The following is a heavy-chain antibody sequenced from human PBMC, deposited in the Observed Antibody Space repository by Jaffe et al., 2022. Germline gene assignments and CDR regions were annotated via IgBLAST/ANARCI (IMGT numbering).Heavy chain of an antibody. D-gene: IGHD3-3*01. Sequence: EVQLVESGGGLVKPGGSLRLSCAASGFTFSSYSMNWVRQAPGKGLEWVSSISSSSSYIYYADSVKGRFTISRDNAKNSLYLQMNSLRAEDTAVYYCARGGDDLTIFGGIGCPPSHWGQGTLVTVSS. J-gene: IGHJ4*02. CDR3: ARGGDDLTIFGGIGCPPSH. CDR1: GFTFSSYS. CDR2: ISSSSSYI. V-gene: IGHV3-21*01.